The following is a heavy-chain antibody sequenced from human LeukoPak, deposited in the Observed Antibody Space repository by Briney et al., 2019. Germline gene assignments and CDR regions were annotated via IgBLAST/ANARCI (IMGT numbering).Heavy chain of an antibody. J-gene: IGHJ5*02. Sequence: SETLSLTCTVSGYSINSGYYWGWIRQSPRKGLEWIGSIYHSGSTYYNPSLKSRVTISVDTSKNQFSLKLSSVTAADTAVYYCARDDSHNWFDPWGQGTLVTVSS. CDR1: GYSINSGYY. V-gene: IGHV4-38-2*02. CDR3: ARDDSHNWFDP. CDR2: IYHSGST. D-gene: IGHD2-15*01.